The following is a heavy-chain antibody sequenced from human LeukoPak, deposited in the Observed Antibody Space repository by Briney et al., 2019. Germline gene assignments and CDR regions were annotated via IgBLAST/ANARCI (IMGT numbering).Heavy chain of an antibody. CDR3: ARTFRGDYSI. V-gene: IGHV4-59*01. D-gene: IGHD4-17*01. CDR1: GGSISSYY. J-gene: IGHJ4*02. CDR2: IYYSGST. Sequence: PSETLSLTCTVSGGSISSYYWSWIRQPPGKGLEWIGYIYYSGSTNYNPSLKSRVTISVDTSKNQFSLKLSSVTAADTAVYYCARTFRGDYSIWGQGTLVTVSS.